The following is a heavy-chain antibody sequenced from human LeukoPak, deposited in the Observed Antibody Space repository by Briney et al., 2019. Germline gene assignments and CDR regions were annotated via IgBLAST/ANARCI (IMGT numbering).Heavy chain of an antibody. Sequence: GGSLRLSCAASGFTFSNYAMTWVRQAPGKGLERVSAISGSGGNTYYAASLKGRFTVSRDNSKNTLFLQMNSLRAEDTAVYYCAKDGGLWVSAHWGDSWGRGTLVTVSS. CDR2: ISGSGGNT. J-gene: IGHJ4*02. V-gene: IGHV3-23*01. CDR1: GFTFSNYA. CDR3: AKDGGLWVSAHWGDS. D-gene: IGHD7-27*01.